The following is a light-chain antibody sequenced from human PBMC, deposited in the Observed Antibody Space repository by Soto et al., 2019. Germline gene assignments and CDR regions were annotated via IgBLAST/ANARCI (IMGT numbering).Light chain of an antibody. J-gene: IGKJ2*01. CDR2: DTS. CDR1: QDVNNY. CDR3: QQYNNFPYT. Sequence: DIQMTQYPSPRSASLGYDSAITVRSSQDVNNYLNWYQQKPGKAPRLVIYDTSTLEIGVPSRFAGTGSATDFTFTIFGLQPEQFGTYYCQQYNNFPYTFGQGTKVDIK. V-gene: IGKV1-33*01.